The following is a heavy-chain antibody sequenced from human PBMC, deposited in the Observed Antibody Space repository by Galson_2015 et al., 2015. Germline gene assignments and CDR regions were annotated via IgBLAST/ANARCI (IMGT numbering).Heavy chain of an antibody. J-gene: IGHJ4*02. CDR3: ARSSIGEYSYGSVDY. Sequence: SLRLSCAAPGFTFSSYRMNWVRQAPGKGLEWVSYISSSSSTIYYADSVKGRFTISRDNAKNSLYLQMNSLRAEDTAVYYCARSSIGEYSYGSVDYWGQGTLVTVSS. CDR2: ISSSSSTI. D-gene: IGHD5-18*01. CDR1: GFTFSSYR. V-gene: IGHV3-48*01.